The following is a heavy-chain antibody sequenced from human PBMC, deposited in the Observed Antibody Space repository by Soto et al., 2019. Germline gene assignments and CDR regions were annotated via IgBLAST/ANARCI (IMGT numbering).Heavy chain of an antibody. CDR3: ARDAHPVDCSGGSCYPHSPMDV. V-gene: IGHV3-33*01. J-gene: IGHJ6*02. Sequence: SGGSLRLSCAASGFTFSSYGMHWVRQAPGKGLEWVAVIWYDGSNKYYADSVKGRFAISRDNSKNTLYLQMNSLRAEDTAVYYCARDAHPVDCSGGSCYPHSPMDVRGQGTTVTVSS. D-gene: IGHD2-15*01. CDR2: IWYDGSNK. CDR1: GFTFSSYG.